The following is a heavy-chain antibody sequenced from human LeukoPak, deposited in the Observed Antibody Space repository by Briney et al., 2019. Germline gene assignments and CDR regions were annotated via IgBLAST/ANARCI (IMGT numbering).Heavy chain of an antibody. Sequence: SETLSVTCAVYGGSFSGYYWSWIRQPPGKGLEWIGEINHSGSTNYNPSLKSRVTISVDTSKNQFSLKLSSVTAADTAVYYCARAPYCSSTSCYSPSYYYYYGMDVWGQGTTVTVSS. CDR2: INHSGST. V-gene: IGHV4-34*01. J-gene: IGHJ6*02. CDR3: ARAPYCSSTSCYSPSYYYYYGMDV. D-gene: IGHD2-2*02. CDR1: GGSFSGYY.